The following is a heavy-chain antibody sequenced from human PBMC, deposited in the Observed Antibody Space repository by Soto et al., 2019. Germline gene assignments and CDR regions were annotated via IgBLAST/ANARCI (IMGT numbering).Heavy chain of an antibody. J-gene: IGHJ4*02. D-gene: IGHD2-15*01. V-gene: IGHV3-30*18. CDR2: ISYDGSNK. CDR1: GFTFSSYG. Sequence: QVQLVESGGGVVQPGRSLRLSCAASGFTFSSYGMHWVRQAPGKGLEWVAVISYDGSNKYYADSVKGRFTISRDNSKNTLYLQMNRLRAEDTAVYYCAKALGGGYCSGGSCYGVYYFDYWGQGTLVTVSS. CDR3: AKALGGGYCSGGSCYGVYYFDY.